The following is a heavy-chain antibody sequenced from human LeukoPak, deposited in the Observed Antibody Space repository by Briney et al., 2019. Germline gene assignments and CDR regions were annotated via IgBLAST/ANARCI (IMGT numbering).Heavy chain of an antibody. CDR2: INAGNGNT. D-gene: IGHD6-6*01. CDR1: GYTFTTYA. Sequence: ASVKVSYKASGYTFTTYAMRWVRQAPGQRLEWMGWINAGNGNTKYPQKFQGRVTITRDTSASTAYMELSSLRSEDTAVYYCARGIAARPKNYYMDVWGKGTTVTVSS. J-gene: IGHJ6*03. V-gene: IGHV1-3*01. CDR3: ARGIAARPKNYYMDV.